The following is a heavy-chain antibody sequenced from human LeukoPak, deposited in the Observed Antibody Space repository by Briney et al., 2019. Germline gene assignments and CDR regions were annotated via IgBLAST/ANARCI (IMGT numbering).Heavy chain of an antibody. V-gene: IGHV1-8*01. CDR1: GYTFTSYD. CDR3: ARGPPNWGYDY. Sequence: VASVNVSCKASGYTFTSYDINWVRQVTGQGLEWMGWMSPNSGHTGYAQKFQGRVTMTRSTSMSTAYMELSSLKSEDTAVYFCARGPPNWGYDYWGQGTLVTVSS. CDR2: MSPNSGHT. D-gene: IGHD7-27*01. J-gene: IGHJ4*02.